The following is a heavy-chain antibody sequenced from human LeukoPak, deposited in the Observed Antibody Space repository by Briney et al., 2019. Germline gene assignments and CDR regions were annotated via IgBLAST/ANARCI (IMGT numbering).Heavy chain of an antibody. CDR1: GGSISSSNR. D-gene: IGHD4-17*01. CDR3: ERASHDYGDYSHFDY. CDR2: IYHSGST. Sequence: PSETLSLTCAVSGGSISSSNRWSWVRQPPGKGLEWIGEIYHSGSTNYNPSLKSRVTIAVDKSKNQFSLKLSSVTAADTAVYYCERASHDYGDYSHFDYWGQGTLVTVSS. V-gene: IGHV4-4*02. J-gene: IGHJ4*02.